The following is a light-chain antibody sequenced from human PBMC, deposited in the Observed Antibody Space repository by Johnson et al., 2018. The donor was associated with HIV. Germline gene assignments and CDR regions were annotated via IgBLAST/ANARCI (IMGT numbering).Light chain of an antibody. J-gene: IGLJ1*01. CDR1: SSNIGYNS. CDR2: ENN. Sequence: QSILTQPPSVSAAPGQKVTISCSGSSSNIGYNSVSWYQRVPGTAPKLLIYENNKRPSGIADRFSASKSGTSATLDITGLQTGDEADYYCGAWDSGLTDHFRFGSGTTITVL. CDR3: GAWDSGLTDHFR. V-gene: IGLV1-51*02.